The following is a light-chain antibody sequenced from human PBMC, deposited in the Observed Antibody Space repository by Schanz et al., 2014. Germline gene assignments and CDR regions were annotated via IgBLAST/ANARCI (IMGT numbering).Light chain of an antibody. J-gene: IGKJ2*01. Sequence: EIVLTQSPGTLSLSPGERATLSCRASESVSSSSLAWYQQKPGQAPRLLIYGASTRATGIPARFSGSGSGTEFTLTISSLQSEDFAIYYCQQYNTWPAKYTFGQGTKLESK. CDR1: ESVSSS. V-gene: IGKV3-15*01. CDR2: GAS. CDR3: QQYNTWPAKYT.